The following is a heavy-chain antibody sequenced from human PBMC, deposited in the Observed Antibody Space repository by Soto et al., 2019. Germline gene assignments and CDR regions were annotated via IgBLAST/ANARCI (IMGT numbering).Heavy chain of an antibody. V-gene: IGHV4-34*01. J-gene: IGHJ4*02. CDR2: INHSGST. Sequence: SETLSLTCAVYGGSFSGYYWTWIRQPPGTGLEWIGEINHSGSTNYNPSLKSRVTISVDTSKNQFSLKLTSVTAADTAVYYRARDKITGLFDCWGQGTLVTVS. D-gene: IGHD2-8*02. CDR1: GGSFSGYY. CDR3: ARDKITGLFDC.